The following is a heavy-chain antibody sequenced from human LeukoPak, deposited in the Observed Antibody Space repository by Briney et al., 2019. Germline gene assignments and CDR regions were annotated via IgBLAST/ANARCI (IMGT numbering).Heavy chain of an antibody. V-gene: IGHV1-2*04. CDR3: ARARPAAIRGDWFDP. CDR2: INPNSGGT. D-gene: IGHD2-2*02. Sequence: GASVNVSCKASGYTFTVYYMHWVRQAPGQGLEWMGWINPNSGGTNYAQKFQGWVTMTRDTSISTAYMELSRLRSDDTAVYYCARARPAAIRGDWFDPWGQGTLVTVSS. CDR1: GYTFTVYY. J-gene: IGHJ5*02.